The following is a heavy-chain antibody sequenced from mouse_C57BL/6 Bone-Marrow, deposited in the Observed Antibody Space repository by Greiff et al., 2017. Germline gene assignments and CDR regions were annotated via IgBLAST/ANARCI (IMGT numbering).Heavy chain of an antibody. CDR2: IYPGGGYT. D-gene: IGHD4-1*01. CDR3: DRGSWDWFAY. CDR1: GYTFTNYW. V-gene: IGHV1-63*01. J-gene: IGHJ3*01. Sequence: VQLKESGAELVRPGTSVKMSCKASGYTFTNYWIGWAKQRPGHGLEWIGDIYPGGGYTHYNEKFKGKATLPADKSSSTAYMQFSSLTSEDSAIYNCDRGSWDWFAYWGQGTLVTVSA.